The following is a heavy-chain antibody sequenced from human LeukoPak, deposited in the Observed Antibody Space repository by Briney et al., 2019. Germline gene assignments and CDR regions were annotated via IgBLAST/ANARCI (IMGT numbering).Heavy chain of an antibody. V-gene: IGHV5-51*01. CDR2: IYPGDSDT. D-gene: IGHD2-2*01. Sequence: GESLKISCKGSGYSFTSYWISWVRQMPGKGLEWMGIIYPGDSDTRYSPSFQGQVTISADKSISTAYLQWSSLKASDTAMYYCARQIVVSTDHNWFDPWGQGTLVTVSS. J-gene: IGHJ5*02. CDR1: GYSFTSYW. CDR3: ARQIVVSTDHNWFDP.